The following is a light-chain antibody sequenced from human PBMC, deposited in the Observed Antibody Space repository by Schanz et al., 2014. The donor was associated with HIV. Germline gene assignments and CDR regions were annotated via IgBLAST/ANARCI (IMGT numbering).Light chain of an antibody. J-gene: IGLJ3*02. CDR3: ATWDDGLKGWV. CDR1: SSNIGSNY. Sequence: QAVVTQPPSASGTPGQRVTILCSGSSSNIGSNYANWYQHLPGTAPKLLIYATYQRPSGVPDRFSGSGSATSASLAISGLQSEDEAVYYCATWDDGLKGWVFGGGTKLTVL. CDR2: ATY. V-gene: IGLV1-44*01.